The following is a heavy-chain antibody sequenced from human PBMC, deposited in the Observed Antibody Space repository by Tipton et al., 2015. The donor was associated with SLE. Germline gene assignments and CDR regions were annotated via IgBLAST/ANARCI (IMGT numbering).Heavy chain of an antibody. Sequence: SLRLSCAVYGGSFSGYYWSWVRQAPGKGLEWVSAISGSGGSTYHADSVKGRFTISRDNSKNTLYLQMNSLRAEDTAVYYCAKDSAVAGVYWGQGTLVTVSS. D-gene: IGHD6-19*01. CDR3: AKDSAVAGVY. J-gene: IGHJ4*02. CDR1: GGSFSGYY. CDR2: ISGSGGST. V-gene: IGHV3-23*01.